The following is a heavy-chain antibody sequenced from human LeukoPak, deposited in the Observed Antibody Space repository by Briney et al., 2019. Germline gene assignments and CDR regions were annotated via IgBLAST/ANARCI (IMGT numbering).Heavy chain of an antibody. V-gene: IGHV3-53*04. Sequence: GGSLRPSVAPPGSPVSRNYMTWVPKAPGKGLGGSSVIFGGGSTYYADSVKGRFTISRHNSKNTLYLQMNSLRAEDTAVYYCARVLRYYGSGSYYTRGFDYWGQGTLVTVSS. CDR2: IFGGGST. J-gene: IGHJ4*02. D-gene: IGHD3-10*01. CDR1: GSPVSRNY. CDR3: ARVLRYYGSGSYYTRGFDY.